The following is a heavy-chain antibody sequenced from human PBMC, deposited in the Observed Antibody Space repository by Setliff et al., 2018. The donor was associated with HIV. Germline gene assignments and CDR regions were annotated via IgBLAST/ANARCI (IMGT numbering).Heavy chain of an antibody. J-gene: IGHJ5*02. Sequence: SETLSLTCIVSGVSISSGGHYWSWIRQQPGKGLESIGYIHSTGSHFHNPSLISRITSSVDTSENQFALKLASVTAADTAVYYCASGFTIFGVGFSADPTGNWFDPWGQGTLVTVSS. CDR1: GVSISSGGHY. CDR3: ASGFTIFGVGFSADPTGNWFDP. V-gene: IGHV4-31*02. CDR2: IHSTGSH. D-gene: IGHD3-3*01.